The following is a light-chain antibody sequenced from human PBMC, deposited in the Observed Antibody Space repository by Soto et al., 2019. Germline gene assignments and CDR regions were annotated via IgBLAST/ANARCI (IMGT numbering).Light chain of an antibody. Sequence: DIRMSQSPPSLAASVGDRVTITCRTSQSIDRFLNWYQQKPGKAPKLLIFAASSLQDGVPSRFSGSGSGTDFALTITSLQPEYLATYYCQQTHGTPYNFGQGTKLQIK. CDR3: QQTHGTPYN. CDR2: AAS. V-gene: IGKV1-39*01. CDR1: QSIDRF. J-gene: IGKJ2*01.